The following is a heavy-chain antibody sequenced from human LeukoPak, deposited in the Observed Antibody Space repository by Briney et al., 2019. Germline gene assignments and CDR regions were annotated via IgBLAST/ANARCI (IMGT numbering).Heavy chain of an antibody. Sequence: GASVKVSCKASKYTFTDYYIHWVRQAPGQGLEWMGWINPNSGNTGYAQKFQGRVTMTRNTSISTAYMELSSLRSEDTAVYYCARGEVRAWGYFDWYPNFDYWGQGTLVTVSS. CDR3: ARGEVRAWGYFDWYPNFDY. D-gene: IGHD3-9*01. CDR2: INPNSGNT. J-gene: IGHJ4*02. CDR1: KYTFTDYY. V-gene: IGHV1-8*02.